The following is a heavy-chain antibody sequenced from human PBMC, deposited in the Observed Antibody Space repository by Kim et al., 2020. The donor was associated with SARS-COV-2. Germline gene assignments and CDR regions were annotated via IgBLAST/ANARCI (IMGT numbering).Heavy chain of an antibody. CDR3: AKGGSPVVPAAIWGMDV. CDR2: ISGSGGTT. J-gene: IGHJ6*02. D-gene: IGHD2-2*01. Sequence: GGSLRLSCAASGFTFSSYAMSWVRQAPGKGLEWVSAISGSGGTTYYADSVKGRFTISRDNSKNTLYLQMNSLRGEDTAVYYCAKGGSPVVPAAIWGMDVWGQGTTVTVSS. CDR1: GFTFSSYA. V-gene: IGHV3-23*01.